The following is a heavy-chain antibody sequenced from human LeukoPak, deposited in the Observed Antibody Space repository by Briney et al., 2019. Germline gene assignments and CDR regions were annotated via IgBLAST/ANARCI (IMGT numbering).Heavy chain of an antibody. V-gene: IGHV4-4*07. Sequence: SETLSLTCTVSGDSITSHYWSWIRQPAGKGLEWIGRIHTSGSTNYNPSLKSRVTMSVDTSKNQFSLKLSSVTAADAAVYYCARTFLYKWNNVPYYYYMDVWGKGTTVTVSS. CDR3: ARTFLYKWNNVPYYYYMDV. D-gene: IGHD1/OR15-1a*01. J-gene: IGHJ6*03. CDR1: GDSITSHY. CDR2: IHTSGST.